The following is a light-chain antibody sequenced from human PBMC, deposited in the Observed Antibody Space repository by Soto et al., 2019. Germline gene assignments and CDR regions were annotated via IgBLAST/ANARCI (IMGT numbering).Light chain of an antibody. Sequence: ELVITQSPATLSVSPGERATLSCRASQSVSSNLAWYQQKPGQAPRLLIYGASTRATGIPARFSGSGSGTEFTLTISSLQSEDFAVYYCQQYNNWPPLTFGQGTRLEIK. CDR3: QQYNNWPPLT. V-gene: IGKV3-15*01. J-gene: IGKJ5*01. CDR1: QSVSSN. CDR2: GAS.